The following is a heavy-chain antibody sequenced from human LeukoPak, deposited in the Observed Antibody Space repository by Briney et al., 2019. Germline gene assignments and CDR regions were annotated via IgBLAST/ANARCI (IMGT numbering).Heavy chain of an antibody. D-gene: IGHD3-10*01. Sequence: PGGSLRLSCAASGFPFSSYALNWVRQAPGKGLGWLSGINGSGGNTYYADSVKGRFTISRHTSKNTLYLQVKRLRVEHTAVYYCHRWFGDPLLSYWGQGTLVTVSS. CDR1: GFPFSSYA. V-gene: IGHV3-23*01. CDR2: INGSGGNT. CDR3: HRWFGDPLLSY. J-gene: IGHJ4*02.